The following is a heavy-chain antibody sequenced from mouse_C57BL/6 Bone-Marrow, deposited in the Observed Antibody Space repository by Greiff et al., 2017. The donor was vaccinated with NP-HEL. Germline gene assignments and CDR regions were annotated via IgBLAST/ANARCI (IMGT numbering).Heavy chain of an antibody. J-gene: IGHJ2*01. CDR3: AGPLLYYGSSGDY. V-gene: IGHV6-3*01. CDR2: IRLKSDNYAT. D-gene: IGHD1-1*01. Sequence: EVQRVESGGGLVQPGGSMKLSCVASGFTFSNYWMNWVRQSPEKGLAWVAQIRLKSDNYATHYAESVKGRFTILRDDSKRSVYMQMNTLRAEDSGIDYCAGPLLYYGSSGDYWGQGTTRTVSS. CDR1: GFTFSNYW.